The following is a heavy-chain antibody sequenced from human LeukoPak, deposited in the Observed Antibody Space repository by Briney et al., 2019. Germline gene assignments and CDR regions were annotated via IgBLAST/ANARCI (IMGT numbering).Heavy chain of an antibody. V-gene: IGHV4-4*07. CDR1: GASISSYY. J-gene: IGHJ3*02. Sequence: SETLSLTCTVSGASISSYYWSCIRRPAGKGLEWIGRIYTSGSTNYNPSLKSRVTMLVDTSKNQFSLKLSSVTAADTAVYYCARVVGATYDAFDIWGQGTVVTVSS. D-gene: IGHD1-26*01. CDR3: ARVVGATYDAFDI. CDR2: IYTSGST.